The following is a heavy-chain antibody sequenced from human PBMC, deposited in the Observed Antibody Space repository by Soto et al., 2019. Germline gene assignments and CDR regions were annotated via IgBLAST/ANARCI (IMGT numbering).Heavy chain of an antibody. J-gene: IGHJ4*02. CDR1: GYTFTSYA. CDR2: INAGNGNT. D-gene: IGHD2-21*02. Sequence: ASVKVSCTAPGYTFTSYAMHWVRQAPGQRLEWMGWINAGNGNTKYSQKFQGRVTITRDTSASTAYMELSSLRSEDTAVYYCARSIVVVTALDYWGQGTLVTVSS. V-gene: IGHV1-3*01. CDR3: ARSIVVVTALDY.